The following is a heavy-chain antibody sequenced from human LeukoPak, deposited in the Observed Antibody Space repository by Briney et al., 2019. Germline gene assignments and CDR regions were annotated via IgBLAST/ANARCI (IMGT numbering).Heavy chain of an antibody. CDR2: IRSKAYGGTT. CDR1: GFTFGDYA. CDR3: TRGKGVLLWFGESPNDYYFDY. J-gene: IGHJ4*02. D-gene: IGHD3-10*01. Sequence: GGSLRLSCTASGFTFGDYAMSWFRQAPGKGLEWVGFIRSKAYGGTTEYAASVKGRFTISRDDSKSIAYLQMNSLKTEDTAVYYCTRGKGVLLWFGESPNDYYFDYWGQGTLVTVSS. V-gene: IGHV3-49*03.